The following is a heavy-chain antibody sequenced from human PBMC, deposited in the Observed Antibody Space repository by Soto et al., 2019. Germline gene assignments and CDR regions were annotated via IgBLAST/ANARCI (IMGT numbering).Heavy chain of an antibody. J-gene: IGHJ6*02. CDR1: GFTFSSYN. CDR3: AREYAALDV. Sequence: ESGGGVVQPGRSLRLSCAASGFTFSSYNIHWVRQAPGKGLEWVAAISYHGTTTYYAQSVKGRFTISRDNFKNTLSLQMNSLRAEDTAVYHCAREYAALDVWGQGTAVIVSS. CDR2: ISYHGTTT. V-gene: IGHV3-30-3*01.